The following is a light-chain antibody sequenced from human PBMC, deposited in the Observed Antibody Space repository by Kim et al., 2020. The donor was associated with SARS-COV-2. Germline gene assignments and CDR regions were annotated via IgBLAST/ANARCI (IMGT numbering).Light chain of an antibody. J-gene: IGLJ2*01. CDR3: SSYTSSSTPVV. CDR2: DGS. V-gene: IGLV2-14*03. CDR1: SSDVGGYNY. Sequence: QSITISCTGTSSDVGGYNYVSWYQQHPGKAPKRMIYDGSNRPSGVSNRFSGSKSGNTASLTISGLQAEDEADYYCSSYTSSSTPVVFGGGTQLTVL.